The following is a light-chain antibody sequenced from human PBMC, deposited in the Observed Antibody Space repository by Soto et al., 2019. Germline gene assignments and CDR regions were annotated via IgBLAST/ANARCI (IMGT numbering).Light chain of an antibody. CDR3: QQYYSYWT. CDR2: DAL. Sequence: DIQMTQSPSTLSASVVDRVTITCRASQNINNWLAWYQQKPGKAPLLLIYDALILESGVPSRVSGSGFGTEFTLTISSLQLDGFATYHCQQYYSYWTFCKGTQVEIK. V-gene: IGKV1-5*01. J-gene: IGKJ1*01. CDR1: QNINNW.